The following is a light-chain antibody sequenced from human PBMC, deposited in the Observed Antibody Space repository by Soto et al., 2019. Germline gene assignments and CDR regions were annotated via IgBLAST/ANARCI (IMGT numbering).Light chain of an antibody. CDR3: QHYNSYSEA. J-gene: IGKJ1*01. V-gene: IGKV1-39*01. CDR2: AAS. Sequence: DIQLTQSPPSLSATVGDRVTITCRASQTTDSYLNWFQQKPGMAPKLLIYAASKLQSGVPSRFRGSGSGTDFTLTIRSLQPEDFATYYCQHYNSYSEAFGQGTKVDIK. CDR1: QTTDSY.